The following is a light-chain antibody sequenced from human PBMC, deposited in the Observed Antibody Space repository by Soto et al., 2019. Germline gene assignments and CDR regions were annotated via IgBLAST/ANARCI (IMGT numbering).Light chain of an antibody. J-gene: IGLJ1*01. V-gene: IGLV2-14*01. CDR3: SSYISSSPLV. CDR2: EVS. CDR1: SSDVGAYNY. Sequence: QSVLTQPASVSGPPGQSITISCTGTSSDVGAYNYVSWYQQHPGKAPKLMIYEVSNRPSGVSSRFSGSKSGNTASLTISGLQAEDEADYYCSSYISSSPLVFGNGTKSPS.